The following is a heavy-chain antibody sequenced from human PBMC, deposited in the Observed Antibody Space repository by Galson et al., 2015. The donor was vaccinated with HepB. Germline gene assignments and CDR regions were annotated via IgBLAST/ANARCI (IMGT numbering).Heavy chain of an antibody. CDR1: GFTFSSYG. J-gene: IGHJ3*02. D-gene: IGHD3-22*01. V-gene: IGHV3-30*03. CDR3: ASPYDSSGYYHDAFDI. CDR2: ISYDGSNK. Sequence: SLRLSCAASGFTFSSYGMHWVRQAPGKGLEWVAVISYDGSNKYYADSVKGRFTISRDNSKNTLYLQMNSLRAEDTAVYYCASPYDSSGYYHDAFDIWGQGTMVTVSS.